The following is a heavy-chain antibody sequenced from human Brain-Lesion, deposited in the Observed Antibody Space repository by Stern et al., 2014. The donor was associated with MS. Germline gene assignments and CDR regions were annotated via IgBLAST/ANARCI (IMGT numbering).Heavy chain of an antibody. CDR2: FDPEDGET. CDR1: GYTLTELS. V-gene: IGHV1-24*01. D-gene: IGHD1-26*01. CDR3: ATLSPGAGGNYYRHFDY. Sequence: VQLVQSGAEVKKPGASVKVSCKVSGYTLTELSMHWVRQAPRKGLEWMGGFDPEDGETICDQKFQGRVTMTEDTATDTAYMELSSLRSEDTAVYYCATLSPGAGGNYYRHFDYWGQGTLVTVSS. J-gene: IGHJ4*02.